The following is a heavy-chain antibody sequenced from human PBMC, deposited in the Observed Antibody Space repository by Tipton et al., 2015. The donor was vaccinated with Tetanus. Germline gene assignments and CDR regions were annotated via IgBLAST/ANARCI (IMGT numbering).Heavy chain of an antibody. V-gene: IGHV3-33*01. Sequence: SLRLSCAASGFTFSTNAMHWVRQAPGKGLEWVAAIWNDGSYKYYADSVKGRFTVSRDNSKNTLYLEMNSLRAEDTAVYYCARDVSVAGLRYFDVWGQGTLVTVSS. CDR2: IWNDGSYK. CDR3: ARDVSVAGLRYFDV. D-gene: IGHD3-9*01. CDR1: GFTFSTNA. J-gene: IGHJ3*01.